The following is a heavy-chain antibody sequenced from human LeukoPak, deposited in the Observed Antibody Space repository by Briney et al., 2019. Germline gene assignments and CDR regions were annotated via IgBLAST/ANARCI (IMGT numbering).Heavy chain of an antibody. Sequence: KSSETLSLTCTVSGGSISSYYWSWIRQPPGKGLEWIGYIYYSGSTNYNPSLKSRVTISVDTSKNQFSLKLSSVTAADTAVYYCARLGYSHGSGHFDYWGQGTLVTVSS. CDR3: ARLGYSHGSGHFDY. J-gene: IGHJ4*02. CDR2: IYYSGST. D-gene: IGHD5-18*01. CDR1: GGSISSYY. V-gene: IGHV4-59*08.